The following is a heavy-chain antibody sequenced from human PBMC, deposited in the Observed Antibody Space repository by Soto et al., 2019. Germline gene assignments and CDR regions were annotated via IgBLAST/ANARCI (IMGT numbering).Heavy chain of an antibody. D-gene: IGHD3-22*01. V-gene: IGHV3-23*01. CDR1: GFTFSSYA. CDR2: IGNSGGST. CDR3: ARDRWPPGGKTYYYDSSERGAKRSGAFDI. Sequence: PGGSLRLSCAASGFTFSSYALSWVRQAPGKGLEWVSIIGNSGGSTFYADSVKGRCTISRDNSKNTLYLQMNSLRAEDTAVYYCARDRWPPGGKTYYYDSSERGAKRSGAFDIWGQGTMVTVSS. J-gene: IGHJ3*02.